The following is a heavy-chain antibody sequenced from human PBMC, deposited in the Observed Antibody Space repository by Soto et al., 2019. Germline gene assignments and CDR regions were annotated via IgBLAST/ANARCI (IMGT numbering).Heavy chain of an antibody. CDR3: ARDRYCSGGSCYNKKAPYYYYYYGMDV. J-gene: IGHJ6*02. CDR1: GFTFSSYG. V-gene: IGHV3-33*01. CDR2: IWYDGSNK. D-gene: IGHD2-15*01. Sequence: GSLRLSCAASGFTFSSYGMHWVRQAPGKGLEWVAVIWYDGSNKYYADSVKGRFTISRDNSKNTLYLQMNSLRAEDTAVYYCARDRYCSGGSCYNKKAPYYYYYYGMDVWGQGTTVTVSS.